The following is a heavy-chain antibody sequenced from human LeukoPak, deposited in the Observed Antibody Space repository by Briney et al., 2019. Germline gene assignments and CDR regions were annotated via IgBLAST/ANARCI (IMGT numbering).Heavy chain of an antibody. CDR3: ARLLQGDN. V-gene: IGHV3-74*01. J-gene: IGHJ4*02. D-gene: IGHD4-11*01. Sequence: GRSLRLSCAASGFTISSYWMHWVRQAPGKGLVWVSRINSDGTITTYADSVKGRFTIFRDNAKNTLYLQMNSLRAEDTAVYHCARLLQGDNWGQGTLVTVS. CDR2: INSDGTIT. CDR1: GFTISSYW.